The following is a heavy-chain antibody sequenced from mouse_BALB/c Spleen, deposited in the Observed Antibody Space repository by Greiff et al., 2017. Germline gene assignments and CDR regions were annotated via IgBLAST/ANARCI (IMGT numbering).Heavy chain of an antibody. CDR1: GFNIKDTY. J-gene: IGHJ4*01. Sequence: EVKVVESGAELVKPGASVKLSCTASGFNIKDTYMHWVKQRPEQGLEWIGRIDPANGNTKYDPKFQGKATITADTSSNTAYLQLSSLTSEDTAVYYCARVGYLYYYAMDYWGQGTSVTVSS. CDR2: IDPANGNT. D-gene: IGHD2-3*01. V-gene: IGHV14-3*02. CDR3: ARVGYLYYYAMDY.